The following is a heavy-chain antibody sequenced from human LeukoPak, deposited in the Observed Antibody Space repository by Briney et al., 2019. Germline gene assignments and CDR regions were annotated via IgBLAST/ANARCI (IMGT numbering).Heavy chain of an antibody. J-gene: IGHJ4*02. CDR1: GYTYTRYI. CDR3: ARGKMWFGSLTGYYFDY. D-gene: IGHD3-9*01. Sequence: GASVKVSCKASGYTYTRYIIKWVRQAAGHGLEWMGGMHPYNGNTGYAQKFQGRVTMTRNTSTSPPSIDLSRLTAGDTGVYYCARGKMWFGSLTGYYFDYWGQGTLVTVSS. CDR2: MHPYNGNT. V-gene: IGHV1-8*01.